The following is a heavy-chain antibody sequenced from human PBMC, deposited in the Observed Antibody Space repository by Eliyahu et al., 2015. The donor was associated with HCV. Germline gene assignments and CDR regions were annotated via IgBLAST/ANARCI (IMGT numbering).Heavy chain of an antibody. V-gene: IGHV3-9*01. CDR3: AKGDCSGECYLIDY. CDR2: ITSNGNTM. J-gene: IGHJ4*02. D-gene: IGHD2-21*01. Sequence: EVQLVESGGGLVQPGRSLRLSCSASGFPFDGYAMHWVRQVPGKGLEWVSGITSNGNTMGYVDSVKGRFTISRDNAKNSLYLQMNDLRREDAALYYCAKGDCSGECYLIDYWGQGTLVTVSS. CDR1: GFPFDGYA.